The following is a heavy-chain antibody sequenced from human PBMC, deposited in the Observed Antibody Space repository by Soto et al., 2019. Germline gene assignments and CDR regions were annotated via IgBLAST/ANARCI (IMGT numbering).Heavy chain of an antibody. V-gene: IGHV4-59*02. CDR2: IYYGGSA. CDR1: GGSVSTDH. Sequence: PSETLSLTCSVSGGSVSTDHWTWIRQPPGKGLEWIGYIYYGGSANYNPSLKSRVTMSVDTSKNQFSLKLSSVTAADTAVYYCARGKGRDWFDPWGQGTLVTVSS. CDR3: ARGKGRDWFDP. J-gene: IGHJ5*02.